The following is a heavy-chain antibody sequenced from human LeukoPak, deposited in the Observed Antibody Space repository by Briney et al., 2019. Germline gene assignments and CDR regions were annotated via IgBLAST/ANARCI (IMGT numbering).Heavy chain of an antibody. CDR3: AKGGILGYCSGGSCYSDY. Sequence: GGSLRLSCAASGFTFSSYAMSWVRQAPGKGLEWVSAISGSGGSTYYADSVKGRFTISRDNSKNTLYLQMNSLRAEDTAVYYRAKGGILGYCSGGSCYSDYWGQGTLVTVSS. CDR2: ISGSGGST. V-gene: IGHV3-23*01. D-gene: IGHD2-15*01. J-gene: IGHJ4*02. CDR1: GFTFSSYA.